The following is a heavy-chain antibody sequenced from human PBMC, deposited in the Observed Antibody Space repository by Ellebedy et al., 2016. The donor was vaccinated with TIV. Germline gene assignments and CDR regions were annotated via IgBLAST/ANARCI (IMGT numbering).Heavy chain of an antibody. CDR3: ARKPMNPTDLYGNFDH. Sequence: PGGSLRLSCAASGFTFSSYWMSWVRQAPGKGLEWVANIHPDGSEKYYVDSVKGRFTISRDNGKNALYLQMNSLRAEDTAVYYCARKPMNPTDLYGNFDHWGQGTLVTVSS. V-gene: IGHV3-7*01. CDR2: IHPDGSEK. CDR1: GFTFSSYW. J-gene: IGHJ4*02. D-gene: IGHD1-1*01.